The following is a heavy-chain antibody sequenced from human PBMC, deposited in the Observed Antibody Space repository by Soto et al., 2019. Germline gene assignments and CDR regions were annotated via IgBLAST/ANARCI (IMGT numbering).Heavy chain of an antibody. CDR2: IIPIFGTA. Sequence: SVKVSCKASGGTFSSYAISWVRQAPGQGLEWMGGIIPIFGTANYAQKFQGRVTIAADKSTSTAYMELSSLRSEDTAVYYCARDGGPGYCTNGVCFSRWGQGTLVTVSS. CDR3: ARDGGPGYCTNGVCFSR. J-gene: IGHJ4*02. D-gene: IGHD2-8*01. CDR1: GGTFSSYA. V-gene: IGHV1-69*06.